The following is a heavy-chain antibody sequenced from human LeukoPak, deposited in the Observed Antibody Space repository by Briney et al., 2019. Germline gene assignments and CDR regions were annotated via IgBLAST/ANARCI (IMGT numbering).Heavy chain of an antibody. Sequence: GGSLRLSCAASGFTFTYFAFSWVRQAPGKGLEWVSTISSSGDSTYYADSVKGRFTHSRDNSKNTLYLQMNSLRAEDTAVYYCAKNGKYYFDYWGQGTLLTVSS. CDR1: GFTFTYFA. CDR3: AKNGKYYFDY. J-gene: IGHJ4*02. V-gene: IGHV3-23*01. CDR2: ISSSGDST.